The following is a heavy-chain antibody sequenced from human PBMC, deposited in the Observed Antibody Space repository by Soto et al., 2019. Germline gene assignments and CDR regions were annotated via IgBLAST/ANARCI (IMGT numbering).Heavy chain of an antibody. CDR3: ASSGYFDWLSQSYLDN. V-gene: IGHV4-39*01. Sequence: SETLSLTCTVSGGSISSSSYYWGWIRQPPGKGLEWIGSIYYSGSTYYNPSLKSRVTISVDTSKNQFSLKLSSVTAADTAVYYCASSGYFDWLSQSYLDNWGQGTLVTVSS. D-gene: IGHD3-9*01. CDR1: GGSISSSSYY. J-gene: IGHJ4*02. CDR2: IYYSGST.